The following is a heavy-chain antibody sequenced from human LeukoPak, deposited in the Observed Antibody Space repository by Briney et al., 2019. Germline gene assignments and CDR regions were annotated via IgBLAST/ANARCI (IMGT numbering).Heavy chain of an antibody. Sequence: PGGSLRLSCVASGLSVSSNYMSWVRQAPGKGLEWVSVIYRDGSSYYAESVKGRFTISRDNSKNTLYIQMNSLRAEDTAVYYCARDWRAFCGGDCFGFFDYWGQGTLVTVSS. CDR3: ARDWRAFCGGDCFGFFDY. CDR2: IYRDGSS. J-gene: IGHJ4*02. V-gene: IGHV3-66*01. CDR1: GLSVSSNY. D-gene: IGHD2-21*02.